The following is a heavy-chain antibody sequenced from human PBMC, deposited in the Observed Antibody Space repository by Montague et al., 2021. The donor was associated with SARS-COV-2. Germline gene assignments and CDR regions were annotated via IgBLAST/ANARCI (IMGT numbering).Heavy chain of an antibody. CDR1: GDSVSSNIVA. Sequence: CAISGDSVSSNIVAWNWIRQSPSRGLEWLGRTYYRSKWYNDYAVSVRSRITISPDTSKNQFSLQLNSVTPEDTAVYYCTQERGPGRTTWHYFDYWGQGTLVTVSA. CDR3: TQERGPGRTTWHYFDY. V-gene: IGHV6-1*01. D-gene: IGHD1-14*01. CDR2: TYYRSKWYN. J-gene: IGHJ4*02.